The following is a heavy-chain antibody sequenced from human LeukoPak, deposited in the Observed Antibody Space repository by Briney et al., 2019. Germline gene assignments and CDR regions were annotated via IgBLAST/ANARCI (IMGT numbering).Heavy chain of an antibody. J-gene: IGHJ4*02. V-gene: IGHV4-38-2*01. CDR2: IFHSGIT. CDR3: ARRISTRRGETCSSTSCYFDY. CDR1: GFSISSGYF. D-gene: IGHD2-2*01. Sequence: SETLSLTCAVSGFSISSGYFWAWIRQSPGKGLEWIGSIFHSGITYYNPSLKSRITISVDTSKNQFSLRLSSVAAADTAVYYCARRISTRRGETCSSTSCYFDYWGQGTLVTVSS.